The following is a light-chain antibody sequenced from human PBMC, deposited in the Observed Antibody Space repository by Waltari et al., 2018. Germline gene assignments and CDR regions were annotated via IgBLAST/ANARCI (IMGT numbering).Light chain of an antibody. CDR2: DAS. Sequence: EIVLTQSPATLSLSPGERAPLHCWASQSVSSYLAWYQQKPGQAPRLLIYDASNRATGIPARFSGSGSGTDFTLTISSLEPEDFAVYYCQQRSNWPLMYTFGQGTKLEIK. V-gene: IGKV3-11*01. CDR3: QQRSNWPLMYT. J-gene: IGKJ2*01. CDR1: QSVSSY.